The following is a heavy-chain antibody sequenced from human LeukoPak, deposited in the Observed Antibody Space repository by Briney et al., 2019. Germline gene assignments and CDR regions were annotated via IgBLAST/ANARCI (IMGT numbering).Heavy chain of an antibody. D-gene: IGHD2-15*01. CDR3: ARDEYCSGGSCYPPLY. V-gene: IGHV1-69*06. Sequence: SVKVSCKASGGTFSSYAISWVRQAPGQGLEWMGRIIPIFGTANYAQKFQGRVTITADKSTSTAYMELSSLRSEDTAVYYCARDEYCSGGSCYPPLYWGQGTLVTVSS. J-gene: IGHJ4*02. CDR2: IIPIFGTA. CDR1: GGTFSSYA.